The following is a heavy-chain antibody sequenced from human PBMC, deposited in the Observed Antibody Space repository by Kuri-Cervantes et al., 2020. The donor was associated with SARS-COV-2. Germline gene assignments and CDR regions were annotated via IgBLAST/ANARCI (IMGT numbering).Heavy chain of an antibody. CDR3: ASLSSDERYYYYGMDV. CDR1: GYTFTGYY. D-gene: IGHD6-25*01. V-gene: IGHV1-46*01. J-gene: IGHJ6*02. Sequence: ASVKVSCKASGYTFTGYYMHWVRQAPGQGLEWMGIINPSGGSTSYAQKFQGRVTMTRDTSTSTVYMELSSLRSEDTAVYYCASLSSDERYYYYGMDVWGQGTTVTVSS. CDR2: INPSGGST.